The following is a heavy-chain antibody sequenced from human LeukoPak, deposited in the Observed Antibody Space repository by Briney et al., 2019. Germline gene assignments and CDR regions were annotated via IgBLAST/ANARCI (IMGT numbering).Heavy chain of an antibody. V-gene: IGHV3-7*03. Sequence: PGGSLRLSCAASGFTFSNYWLSWVRQAPGKGLEWVANINQGGSEKYYVDSVKGRFTISRDNAKSSLYLQMNNLRAEDTAVYYCARDQGVGFDPWGQGTLVTVSS. D-gene: IGHD2-8*01. CDR3: ARDQGVGFDP. CDR2: INQGGSEK. J-gene: IGHJ5*02. CDR1: GFTFSNYW.